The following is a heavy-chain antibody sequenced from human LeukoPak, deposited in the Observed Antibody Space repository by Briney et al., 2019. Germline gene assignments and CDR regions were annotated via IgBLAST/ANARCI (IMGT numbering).Heavy chain of an antibody. J-gene: IGHJ4*02. CDR2: SNTNSGGT. D-gene: IGHD6-19*01. Sequence: ASVKVSCKASGYTFTGYYMHWVRRAPGQGLEWMGWSNTNSGGTNYAQKFLGRVTMTRYTSISTAYIELSRLRSDDTAVYYCARVRSGWYYFDGWGQVILVTASA. CDR3: ARVRSGWYYFDG. V-gene: IGHV1-2*02. CDR1: GYTFTGYY.